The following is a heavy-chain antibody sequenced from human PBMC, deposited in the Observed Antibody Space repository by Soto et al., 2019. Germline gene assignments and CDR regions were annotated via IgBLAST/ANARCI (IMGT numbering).Heavy chain of an antibody. Sequence: GGSLRLSCAASGFTFSSYAMHWVRQAQGKGLEWVAVISYDGSNKYYADSVKGRFTISRDNSKNTLYLQMNSLRAEDTAVYYCARDVITMVRGVKKAHSGMDVWGQGTTVTVSS. CDR1: GFTFSSYA. CDR3: ARDVITMVRGVKKAHSGMDV. V-gene: IGHV3-30-3*01. CDR2: ISYDGSNK. J-gene: IGHJ6*02. D-gene: IGHD3-10*01.